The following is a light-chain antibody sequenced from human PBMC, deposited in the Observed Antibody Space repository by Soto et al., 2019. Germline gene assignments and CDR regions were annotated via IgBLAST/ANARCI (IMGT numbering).Light chain of an antibody. V-gene: IGKV3-11*01. CDR3: QQRSNWPAIT. Sequence: EIVLTQSPATLSLSPGERATLSCRASQSVSSSLAWYQQKPGQAPRLFIYGASNRASGIPARFSGSGSGTDFTLTISSLEPEDFAVYYCQQRSNWPAITFGQGTRLEI. CDR2: GAS. CDR1: QSVSSS. J-gene: IGKJ5*01.